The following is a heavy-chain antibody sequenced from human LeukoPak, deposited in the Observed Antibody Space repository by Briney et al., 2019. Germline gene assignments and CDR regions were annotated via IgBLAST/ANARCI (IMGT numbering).Heavy chain of an antibody. V-gene: IGHV3-30*04. D-gene: IGHD5/OR15-5a*01. J-gene: IGHJ4*02. CDR1: GFTFSSYA. Sequence: PGRSLRLSCAASGFTFSSYAMHWVRQAPGKGLEWVAVISYDGSNKYYADSVKGRFTISRDNSKNTLYLQMNSLRAEDTAVYYCAKPHLSVVSTPYFDSWGQGTLVTVSS. CDR3: AKPHLSVVSTPYFDS. CDR2: ISYDGSNK.